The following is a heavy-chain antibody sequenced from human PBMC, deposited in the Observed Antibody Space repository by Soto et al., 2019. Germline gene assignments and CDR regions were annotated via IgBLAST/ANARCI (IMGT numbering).Heavy chain of an antibody. J-gene: IGHJ4*02. CDR3: AREMGYGSGRFDY. CDR2: IYYSGNT. D-gene: IGHD3-10*01. CDR1: GGSISSGDYY. Sequence: SETLSLTCTVSGGSISSGDYYWSWIRQPPGKGLEWIGYIYYSGNTYYNPSLKSRVTISVDTSKNQFSLKLTSVTAADTAVYYCAREMGYGSGRFDYWGQRTLVTVSS. V-gene: IGHV4-30-4*01.